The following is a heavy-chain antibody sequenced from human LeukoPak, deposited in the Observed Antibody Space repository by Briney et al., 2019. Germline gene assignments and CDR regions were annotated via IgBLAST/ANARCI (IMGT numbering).Heavy chain of an antibody. V-gene: IGHV3-9*01. CDR2: ISWNSGSI. Sequence: GGSLRLSCAASGFTFDDYAMHWVRQAPGKGLEWVSGISWNSGSIGYADSVKGRFTISRDNAKNSLYLQMNSLRAEDTALYYCAKQSTSNPSPRDAFDIWGQGTMVTVSS. CDR1: GFTFDDYA. CDR3: AKQSTSNPSPRDAFDI. D-gene: IGHD4-11*01. J-gene: IGHJ3*02.